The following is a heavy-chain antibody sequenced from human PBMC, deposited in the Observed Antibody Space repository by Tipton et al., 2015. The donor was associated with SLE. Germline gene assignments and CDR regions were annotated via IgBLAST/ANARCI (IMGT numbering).Heavy chain of an antibody. J-gene: IGHJ4*02. CDR2: ISSSGGVT. Sequence: GSLRLSCAASGLTFSSYAMTWVRQAPGKGLEWVSGISSSGGVTFYADSVKGRFTISRDNSKNTLYLQMNSLRVEDTAVYYCARGISNLDYWGGGVLVTVSA. CDR1: GLTFSSYA. CDR3: ARGISNLDY. V-gene: IGHV3-23*01. D-gene: IGHD2-21*01.